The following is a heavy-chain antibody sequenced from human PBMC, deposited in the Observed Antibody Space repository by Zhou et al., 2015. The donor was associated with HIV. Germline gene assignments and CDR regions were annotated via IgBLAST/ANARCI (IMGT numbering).Heavy chain of an antibody. CDR2: ISGDTGTT. V-gene: IGHV3-23*01. Sequence: EVQLLESGGGLVQPGGSLRLSCAASGFTFSSYAMNWVRQAPGKGLEWVSLISGDTGTTYYADSVKGRFTISRDDAKNSLYLQMNSLRPEDTALYYCAKDVSTGYQYGLDVWGQGTTVTVSS. J-gene: IGHJ6*02. CDR3: AKDVSTGYQYGLDV. D-gene: IGHD2-2*01. CDR1: GFTFSSYA.